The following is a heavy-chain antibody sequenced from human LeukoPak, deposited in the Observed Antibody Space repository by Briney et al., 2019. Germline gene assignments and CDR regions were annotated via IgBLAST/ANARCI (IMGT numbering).Heavy chain of an antibody. V-gene: IGHV1-69*01. CDR1: GGTFSSYA. Sequence: ASVKVSCKASGGTFSSYASSCVRQAPGQGLEWMGGIIPIFGTANYAQKFQGRVTITADESTSTAYMELSSLRSEDTAVYYCARVSWAAENWFDPWGQGTLVTVSS. CDR3: ARVSWAAENWFDP. D-gene: IGHD6-13*01. J-gene: IGHJ5*02. CDR2: IIPIFGTA.